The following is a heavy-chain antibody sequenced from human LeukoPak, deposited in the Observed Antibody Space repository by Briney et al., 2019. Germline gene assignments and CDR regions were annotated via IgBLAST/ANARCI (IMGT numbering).Heavy chain of an antibody. D-gene: IGHD2-15*01. CDR2: TKPDGSAE. CDR3: ARDGGLHTNFDY. Sequence: SGGSLRLSCAASGLSFRNYWMGWVRQAPGKGLEWVANTKPDGSAEYYADSVRGRCTASRDNANNLLYLQMNRLRAEDTAVYYCARDGGLHTNFDYWGQGTLLTVSS. CDR1: GLSFRNYW. J-gene: IGHJ4*02. V-gene: IGHV3-7*01.